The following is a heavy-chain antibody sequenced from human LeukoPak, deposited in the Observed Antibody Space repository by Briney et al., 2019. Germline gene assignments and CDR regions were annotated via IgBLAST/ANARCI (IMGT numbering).Heavy chain of an antibody. D-gene: IGHD3-10*01. CDR1: GFTFSSYG. Sequence: AGGSLRLSCAASGFTFSSYGMHWARQAPGEGLEWVAVISYDGSNKYYADSVKGRFTISRDNSKNTLYLQMNSLRAEDTAVYYCAKDRWFGESYSPAGHDYWGQGTLVTVSS. V-gene: IGHV3-30*18. CDR2: ISYDGSNK. CDR3: AKDRWFGESYSPAGHDY. J-gene: IGHJ4*02.